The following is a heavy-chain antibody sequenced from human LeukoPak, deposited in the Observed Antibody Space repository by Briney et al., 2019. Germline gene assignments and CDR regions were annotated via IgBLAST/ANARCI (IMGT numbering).Heavy chain of an antibody. CDR2: IKSKSDGGTT. V-gene: IGHV3-15*01. CDR3: STGYSGYQGLDY. CDR1: GFTFSNAW. J-gene: IGHJ4*02. Sequence: GGSLRLSCAASGFTFSNAWMSWVRQAPGKGLEWVGRIKSKSDGGTTDYGAPVKGRFTISRDDSKNTVYLQMNSLKTEDTAVYYCSTGYSGYQGLDYWGQGTLVTVSS. D-gene: IGHD5-12*01.